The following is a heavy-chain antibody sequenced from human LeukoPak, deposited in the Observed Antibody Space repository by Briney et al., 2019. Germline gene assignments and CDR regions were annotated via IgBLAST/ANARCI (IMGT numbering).Heavy chain of an antibody. D-gene: IGHD6-19*01. V-gene: IGHV3-48*02. CDR3: AREDSSGWYSGGGDAFDI. Sequence: GGSLRLSCAASGSTFSSYSMNWVRQAPGKGLEWVSYISSSSSTIYYADSVKGRFTISRDNAKNSLYLQMNSLRDEDTAVYYCAREDSSGWYSGGGDAFDIWGQGTMVTVSS. CDR1: GSTFSSYS. J-gene: IGHJ3*02. CDR2: ISSSSSTI.